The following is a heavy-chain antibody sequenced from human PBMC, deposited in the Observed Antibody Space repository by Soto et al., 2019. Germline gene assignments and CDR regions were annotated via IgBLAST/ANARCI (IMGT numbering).Heavy chain of an antibody. V-gene: IGHV4-4*07. CDR1: GGSISSYY. CDR2: IHTTDGT. D-gene: IGHD6-13*01. CDR3: ARALSSAAGLYFDF. J-gene: IGHJ4*02. Sequence: KPSETLSLTCTVSGGSISSYYWSWIRQPAGKGMEWIGRIHTTDGTNYNPSLKSRVTMSIDTSNNQFSLKLSSLTAADTAVYYCARALSSAAGLYFDFWGQGTLVTVS.